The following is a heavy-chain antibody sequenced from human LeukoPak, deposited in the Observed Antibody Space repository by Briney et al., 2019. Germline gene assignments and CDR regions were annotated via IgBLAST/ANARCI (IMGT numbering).Heavy chain of an antibody. CDR1: GYIFTSYY. D-gene: IGHD3-10*01. J-gene: IGHJ4*02. V-gene: IGHV1-46*01. CDR2: INPSGGST. Sequence: ASVKVSCKASGYIFTSYYLHWVRQAPGQGLEWMGIINPSGGSTSYAQKFQGRVTMTRDTSTSTVYVELSSLRSEDTAVYYCARADMVRRLILSFDYWGQGTLVTVSS. CDR3: ARADMVRRLILSFDY.